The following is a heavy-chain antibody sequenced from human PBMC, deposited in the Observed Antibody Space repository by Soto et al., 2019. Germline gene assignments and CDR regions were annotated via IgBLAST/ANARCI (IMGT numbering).Heavy chain of an antibody. CDR1: GFIFNRYT. V-gene: IGHV3-21*06. CDR3: AKWQQLQ. CDR2: IGVNVGHI. J-gene: IGHJ4*02. Sequence: PGGSLRLSCAASGFIFNRYTMTWVRQAPGKGLEWVASIGVNVGHIFYADSVQGRATISRDDARNTLYLQMNNLKAEDTAVYYCAKWQQLQWGQGTLVTVSS. D-gene: IGHD6-13*01.